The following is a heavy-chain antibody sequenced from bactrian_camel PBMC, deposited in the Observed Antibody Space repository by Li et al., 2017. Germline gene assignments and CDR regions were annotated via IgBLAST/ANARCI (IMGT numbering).Heavy chain of an antibody. V-gene: IGHV3S26*01. CDR3: AADLRFRRWIGLRPSEWNF. Sequence: VQLVESGGGSVQAGGSLRLTCAASGYTTNDYCMGWFRQVSGKEREGVAALYSGGGNISFSESMKGRFTVSADNAKNILYLQMNGPTPEDAATYYCAADLRFRRWIGLRPSEWNFWGQGTQVTVS. D-gene: IGHD1*01. J-gene: IGHJ4*01. CDR2: LYSGGGNI. CDR1: GYTTNDYC.